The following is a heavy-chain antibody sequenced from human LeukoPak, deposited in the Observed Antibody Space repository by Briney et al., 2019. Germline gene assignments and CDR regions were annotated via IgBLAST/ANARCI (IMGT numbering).Heavy chain of an antibody. J-gene: IGHJ3*02. CDR1: GGSISSSSYY. CDR2: TYYSGST. V-gene: IGHV4-39*01. Sequence: PSETLSLTCTVSGGSISSSSYYWGWIRLPPGKGLEWIGSTYYSGSTYYNPSLNSRVTISVDTSKNQFSLKLSSVTAADTAVYYCAITRGAFDIWGQGTMVTVSS. CDR3: AITRGAFDI. D-gene: IGHD3-10*01.